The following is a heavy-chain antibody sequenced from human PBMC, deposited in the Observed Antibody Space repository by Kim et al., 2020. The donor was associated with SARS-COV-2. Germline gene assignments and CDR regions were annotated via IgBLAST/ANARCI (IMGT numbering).Heavy chain of an antibody. V-gene: IGHV1-69*13. CDR2: ILPIFSAI. Sequence: SVKVSCTTSGGTFFSNYAISWVRHAPGQGLEWLGGILPIFSAINYAHKFQGRVTITADEPTSTAYMELSGLKSEDTAVYYCARVGRSYGMDVWGQGTTVIVSS. CDR3: ARVGRSYGMDV. J-gene: IGHJ6*02. CDR1: GGTFFSNYA.